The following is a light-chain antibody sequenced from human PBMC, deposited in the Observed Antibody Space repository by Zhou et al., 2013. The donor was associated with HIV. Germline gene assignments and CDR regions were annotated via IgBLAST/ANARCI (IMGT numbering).Light chain of an antibody. Sequence: EIVLTQSPGTLSLSPGERATLSCRASQSIGSSNIAWYQQKPGQAPRLLIYGASSRATGIPDRFSGSGSGTDFTLTISRLEPEDFAVYFCQQYGSSPFTFGQGTKLEIK. CDR3: QQYGSSPFT. J-gene: IGKJ2*01. CDR1: QSIGSSN. V-gene: IGKV3-20*01. CDR2: GAS.